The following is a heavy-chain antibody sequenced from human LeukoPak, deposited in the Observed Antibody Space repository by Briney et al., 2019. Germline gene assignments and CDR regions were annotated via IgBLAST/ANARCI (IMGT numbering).Heavy chain of an antibody. J-gene: IGHJ4*02. D-gene: IGHD3-10*01. CDR3: ARGRNYYGSGSYYNGDY. V-gene: IGHV1-69*13. CDR2: IIPIFGTA. CDR1: GGTFSTYP. Sequence: SVKVSCKASGGTFSTYPISWVRQAPGQGLEWMGGIIPIFGTANYAQKFQGRVTITADESTSTAYMELSSLRSEDTAVYYCARGRNYYGSGSYYNGDYWGQGTLVTVSS.